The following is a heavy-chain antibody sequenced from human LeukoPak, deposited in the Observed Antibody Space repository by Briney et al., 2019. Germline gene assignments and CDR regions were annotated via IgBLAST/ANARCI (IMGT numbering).Heavy chain of an antibody. J-gene: IGHJ4*02. Sequence: SSVKVSFTASGGTFSNYAISWVGQAPGQGLEWMGRILPIFGTANYAQKFQGRVTITTDESTSTAYMELSSLRSEDTAVYYCARLTEGSLLPEDYWGQGTLVTVSS. CDR3: ARLTEGSLLPEDY. CDR1: GGTFSNYA. D-gene: IGHD1-14*01. CDR2: ILPIFGTA. V-gene: IGHV1-69*05.